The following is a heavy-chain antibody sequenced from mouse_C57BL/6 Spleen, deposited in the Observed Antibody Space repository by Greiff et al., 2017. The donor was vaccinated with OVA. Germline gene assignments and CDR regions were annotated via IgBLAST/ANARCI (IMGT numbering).Heavy chain of an antibody. Sequence: QVQLQQSGAELVRPGASVTLSCKASGYTFTDYEMHWVKQTPVHGLEWIGAIDPETGGTAYNQKFKGKAILTADKSSSTAYMERRSLTSEDSAVYYCTREASYGSSSWYVDVWGTGTTVTVSS. CDR2: IDPETGGT. J-gene: IGHJ1*03. CDR3: TREASYGSSSWYVDV. D-gene: IGHD1-1*01. CDR1: GYTFTDYE. V-gene: IGHV1-15*01.